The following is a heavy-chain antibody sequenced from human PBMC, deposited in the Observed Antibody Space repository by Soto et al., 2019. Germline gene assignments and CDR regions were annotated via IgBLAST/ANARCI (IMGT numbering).Heavy chain of an antibody. D-gene: IGHD6-13*01. CDR3: GTDRRPEGIWPFDH. CDR2: IYGGGDGI. J-gene: IGHJ4*02. V-gene: IGHV3-23*04. CDR1: GFTFRTYT. Sequence: EVQLVESGGGLVQPGGSLRLSCVASGFTFRTYTMSWVRQAPGQGLEWLSGIYGGGDGISYADSVKGRITISSDNSWTTLYLLRNSLRSDDAAVYYCGTDRRPEGIWPFDHWGQGTLIIVSS.